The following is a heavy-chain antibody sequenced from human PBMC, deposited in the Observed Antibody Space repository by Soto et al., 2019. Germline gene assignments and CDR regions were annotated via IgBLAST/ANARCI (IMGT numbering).Heavy chain of an antibody. D-gene: IGHD2-21*02. CDR2: ISSKSSYI. Sequence: LRLSCVASGFSFNTYSLKWVRQAPGKGLELVSSISSKSSYIYYADSVKGRFTVSRDNAKNTVYLQLTSLRADDTAVYYCARQAAGTAFFDYWGQGTLVTVSS. CDR3: ARQAAGTAFFDY. J-gene: IGHJ4*02. V-gene: IGHV3-21*01. CDR1: GFSFNTYS.